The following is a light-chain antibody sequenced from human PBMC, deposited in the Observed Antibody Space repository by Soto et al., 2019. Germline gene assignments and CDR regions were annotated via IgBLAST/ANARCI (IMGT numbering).Light chain of an antibody. J-gene: IGLJ2*01. V-gene: IGLV2-14*03. CDR1: SSDVGGYNY. CDR2: DVD. Sequence: QSALTQPASVSGSPGQSITISCTGTSSDVGGYNYVSWYQHHPGKAPQLMIYDVDIRPSGVSNRFSGSKSGNTASLTISVLQAEDEADYYCSSYTGSSTYVVFGGGTKLTVL. CDR3: SSYTGSSTYVV.